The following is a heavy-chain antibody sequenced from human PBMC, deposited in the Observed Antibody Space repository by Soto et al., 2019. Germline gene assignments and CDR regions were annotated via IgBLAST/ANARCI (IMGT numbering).Heavy chain of an antibody. V-gene: IGHV1-24*01. J-gene: IGHJ4*02. CDR1: GYTLTELS. CDR2: FDPEDGET. CDR3: ATGPYYSSSWYYFDY. D-gene: IGHD6-13*01. Sequence: VASVKVSCKVSGYTLTELSMHWVRQAPGKGLEWMGGFDPEDGETIYAQKFQGRVTMTEDTSTDTAYMELSSLRSEDTAVYYCATGPYYSSSWYYFDYWGQGTLVTVSS.